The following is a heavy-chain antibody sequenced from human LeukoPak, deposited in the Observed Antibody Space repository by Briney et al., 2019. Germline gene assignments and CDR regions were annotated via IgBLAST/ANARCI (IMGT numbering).Heavy chain of an antibody. Sequence: GGSLRLSCAASGFTFSSYSMNWVRQAPGKGLEWVSSISSSSSYIYYADSVKGRFTISRDNAKNSLYLQKNSLRAEDTAVYYCARVTNWAYYFDYWGQGTLVTVSS. CDR2: ISSSSSYI. CDR1: GFTFSSYS. D-gene: IGHD7-27*01. CDR3: ARVTNWAYYFDY. V-gene: IGHV3-21*01. J-gene: IGHJ4*02.